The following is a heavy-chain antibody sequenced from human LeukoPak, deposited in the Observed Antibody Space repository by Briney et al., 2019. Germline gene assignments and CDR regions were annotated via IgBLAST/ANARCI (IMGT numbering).Heavy chain of an antibody. CDR1: GYTFTSYD. CDR2: INPNRGGT. D-gene: IGHD1-7*01. CDR3: AESLNNWNYVS. J-gene: IGHJ4*02. V-gene: IGHV1-2*02. Sequence: VASVKVSCKASGYTFTSYDINWVRQAPGQGLEWMGWINPNRGGTNYAQKFQGRVTMTRDTSISTAYMELSRLRSDDTAVYYCAESLNNWNYVSWGQGTLVTVSS.